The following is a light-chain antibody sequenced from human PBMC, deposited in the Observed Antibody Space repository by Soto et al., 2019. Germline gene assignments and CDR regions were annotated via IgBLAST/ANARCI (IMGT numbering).Light chain of an antibody. CDR1: RSVSNNY. V-gene: IGKV3-20*01. CDR3: QQYGSSGT. CDR2: GAS. Sequence: EMVLTQSPGTLSLSPRERATLSCRASRSVSNNYLAWYQQKPGQAPRLLIYGASNRAAGIPDRFSGSGSGTDFTLTISRLEPEDFAVYYCQQYGSSGTFGQGTKVDIK. J-gene: IGKJ1*01.